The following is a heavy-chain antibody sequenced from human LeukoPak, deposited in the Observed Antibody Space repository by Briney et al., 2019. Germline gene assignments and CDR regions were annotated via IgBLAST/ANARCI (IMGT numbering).Heavy chain of an antibody. V-gene: IGHV3-11*01. CDR1: GFTFSDYY. CDR3: AKGSYGSGSYPDY. D-gene: IGHD3-10*01. Sequence: PGGSLRLSCAASGFTFSDYYMSWIRQAPGKGLEWVSYISSSGSTIYYADSVKGRFTISRDNAKNSLYLQMNSLRAEDMALYYCAKGSYGSGSYPDYWGQGTLVTVSS. CDR2: ISSSGSTI. J-gene: IGHJ4*02.